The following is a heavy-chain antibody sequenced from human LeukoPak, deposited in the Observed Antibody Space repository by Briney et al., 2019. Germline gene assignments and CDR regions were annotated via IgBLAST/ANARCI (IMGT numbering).Heavy chain of an antibody. CDR2: IYYSGST. V-gene: IGHV4-59*08. D-gene: IGHD3-10*01. CDR3: ARSPSYGLEHYYFDY. Sequence: PSETLSLTCTVSGGSISSYYWSWIRQPPGKGLEWIGYIYYSGSTNYNPSLKSRVTISVDTSKNQFSLKLSSVTAADTAVYYCARSPSYGLEHYYFDYWGQGTLVTVSS. CDR1: GGSISSYY. J-gene: IGHJ4*02.